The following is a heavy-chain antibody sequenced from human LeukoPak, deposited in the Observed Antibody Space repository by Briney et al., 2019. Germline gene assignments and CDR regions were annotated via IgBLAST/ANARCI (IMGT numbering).Heavy chain of an antibody. Sequence: GGSLRLSCAASGFTFSTLAMSWVRQAPGKGLEWVSLISGSGGGTHYADSVKGRFAVSRDNSKDILYLQMNSLRADDTAVYYCARSGTEDGYNIYFDHWGQGSLVTVSS. CDR2: ISGSGGGT. J-gene: IGHJ4*02. D-gene: IGHD5-24*01. V-gene: IGHV3-23*01. CDR1: GFTFSTLA. CDR3: ARSGTEDGYNIYFDH.